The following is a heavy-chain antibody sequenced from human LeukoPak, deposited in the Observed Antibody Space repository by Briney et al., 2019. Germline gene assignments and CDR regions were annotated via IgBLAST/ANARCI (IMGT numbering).Heavy chain of an antibody. Sequence: SETLSLTCGVYGGSFSGYYWTWIRQSPGMGLEWIGEIIHSGSTNYNPSLTSRVTTSVDTSKNQFSLELSSVTAADTAVYYCARGILVTVYAAFDYWGQGTLVTVSS. V-gene: IGHV4-34*01. D-gene: IGHD2-8*01. J-gene: IGHJ4*02. CDR2: IIHSGST. CDR3: ARGILVTVYAAFDY. CDR1: GGSFSGYY.